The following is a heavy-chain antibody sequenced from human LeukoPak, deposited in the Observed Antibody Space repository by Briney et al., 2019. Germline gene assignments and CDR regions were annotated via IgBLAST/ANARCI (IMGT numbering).Heavy chain of an antibody. D-gene: IGHD6-19*01. J-gene: IGHJ4*02. CDR1: GFTFNRYG. Sequence: GSLRLSCVASGFTFNRYGMHWVRQAPGRGLEWVAFVQYDGSIKLYGDPVKGRFTISRDNSESTLYLQMNSLRPEDTARYHCAKDVVGQQWVENYWGQGTLATVSS. CDR2: VQYDGSIK. CDR3: AKDVVGQQWVENY. V-gene: IGHV3-30*02.